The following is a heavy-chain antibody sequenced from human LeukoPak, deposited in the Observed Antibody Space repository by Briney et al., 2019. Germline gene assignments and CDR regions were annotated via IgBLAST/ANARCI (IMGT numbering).Heavy chain of an antibody. CDR3: ARVRPKKTGTTYGRDAFDI. Sequence: GGSLRLSCAASGFTVSSNYMNWVRQAPGKGLEWVSVIYSGGSTYYADYVKGRFTISRDNSKNPLYLQMNSLRAEDTAVYYCARVRPKKTGTTYGRDAFDIWGQGTMVTVSS. CDR1: GFTVSSNY. J-gene: IGHJ3*02. V-gene: IGHV3-66*01. CDR2: IYSGGST. D-gene: IGHD1-7*01.